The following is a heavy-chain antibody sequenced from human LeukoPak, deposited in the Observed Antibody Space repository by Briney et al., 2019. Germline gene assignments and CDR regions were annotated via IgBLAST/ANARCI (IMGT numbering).Heavy chain of an antibody. CDR3: ARGGDGYNSQYYFDY. CDR2: INHSGST. J-gene: IGHJ4*02. CDR1: GGSFSGYY. D-gene: IGHD5-24*01. Sequence: PSGTLSLTCAVYGGSFSGYYWSWIRQPPGKGLEWIGEINHSGSTNYNPSLKSRVTISVDTSKNQFSLKLSSVTAADTAVYYCARGGDGYNSQYYFDYWGQGTLVTVSS. V-gene: IGHV4-34*01.